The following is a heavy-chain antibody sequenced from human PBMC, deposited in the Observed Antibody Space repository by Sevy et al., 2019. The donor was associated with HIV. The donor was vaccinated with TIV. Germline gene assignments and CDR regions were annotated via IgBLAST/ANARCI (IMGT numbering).Heavy chain of an antibody. CDR3: AKFPVSTGQYTYYFEY. CDR2: INESGGRT. J-gene: IGHJ4*02. D-gene: IGHD1-1*01. Sequence: GGSLRLSCVASGFTFNTYAMSWVRQVPGKGLKWVSGINESGGRTYYADSVKGRFTISRDNSKNTLFLQMKSLRVEDTAIYYCAKFPVSTGQYTYYFEYWGQGTPVTVSS. V-gene: IGHV3-23*01. CDR1: GFTFNTYA.